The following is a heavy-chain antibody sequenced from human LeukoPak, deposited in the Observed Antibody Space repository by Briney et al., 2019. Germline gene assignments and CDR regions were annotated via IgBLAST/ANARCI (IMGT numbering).Heavy chain of an antibody. CDR3: ARVWIFGVVTSALDY. CDR2: ISAYNGNT. V-gene: IGHV1-18*01. Sequence: GASVKVSCKASGYTFTSYGISWVRQAPGQGLEWMGWISAYNGNTNYAQKLQGRVTMTTDTSTSTAYMELRSLRSDDTAVYYCARVWIFGVVTSALDYWGQGTLVTVSS. CDR1: GYTFTSYG. D-gene: IGHD3-3*01. J-gene: IGHJ4*02.